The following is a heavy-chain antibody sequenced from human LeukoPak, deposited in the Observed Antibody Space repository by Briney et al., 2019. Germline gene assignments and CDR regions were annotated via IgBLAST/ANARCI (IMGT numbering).Heavy chain of an antibody. Sequence: ASVKVSCKASGGTFSSYAISWVRQAPGQGLEWMGIINPSGGSTSYAQKFQGRVTMTRDTSTSTVYMELSSLRSEDTAVYYCARVGYSSGWYVAFDIWGQGTMVTVSS. CDR3: ARVGYSSGWYVAFDI. J-gene: IGHJ3*02. CDR1: GGTFSSYA. CDR2: INPSGGST. V-gene: IGHV1-46*01. D-gene: IGHD6-19*01.